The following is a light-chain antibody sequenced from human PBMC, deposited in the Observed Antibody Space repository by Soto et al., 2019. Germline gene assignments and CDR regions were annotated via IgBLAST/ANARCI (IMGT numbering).Light chain of an antibody. Sequence: EILMTQSPATLSVSPGERATLSCGASQSVSSNLAWYQQKPGQAPRLLIYGASTRATGIPARFSGSGSGTEFTLTISSLQSEDFAVYYCQQYNDWPILFGQGTRLEIK. CDR1: QSVSSN. V-gene: IGKV3-15*01. CDR2: GAS. CDR3: QQYNDWPIL. J-gene: IGKJ5*01.